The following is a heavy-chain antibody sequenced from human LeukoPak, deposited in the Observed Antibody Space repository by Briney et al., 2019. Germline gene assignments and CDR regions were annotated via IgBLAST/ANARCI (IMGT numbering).Heavy chain of an antibody. CDR3: ARGGGDWNDGYQNAFDI. D-gene: IGHD1-1*01. CDR2: IIHSGST. Sequence: PSETLSLSCAVYGGSFSGSYWSWIRQSPGKGLEWIGEIIHSGSTTYNPSLKSRVTISIDTSKNQFSLKLSSVTAADTAVYYCARGGGDWNDGYQNAFDILDQGTRGTVSS. J-gene: IGHJ3*02. CDR1: GGSFSGSY. V-gene: IGHV4-34*01.